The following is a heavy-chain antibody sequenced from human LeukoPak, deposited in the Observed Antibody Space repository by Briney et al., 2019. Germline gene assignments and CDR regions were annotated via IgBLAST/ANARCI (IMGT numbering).Heavy chain of an antibody. CDR1: GGTFSSYA. J-gene: IGHJ6*02. V-gene: IGHV1-69*04. CDR2: IIPILGIA. D-gene: IGHD3-22*01. CDR3: AVTYDSSGYSPSPRYYYYYGMGV. Sequence: KVSRKASGGTFSSYAVSWVRQAPGQGLEWMGRIIPILGIANYAQKFQGRVTITADKSTSTAYMELSSLRSEDTAVYYCAVTYDSSGYSPSPRYYYYYGMGVWGQGTTVTVSS.